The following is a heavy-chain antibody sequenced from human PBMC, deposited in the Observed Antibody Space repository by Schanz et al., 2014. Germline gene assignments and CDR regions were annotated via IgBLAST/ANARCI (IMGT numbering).Heavy chain of an antibody. D-gene: IGHD6-25*01. V-gene: IGHV3-66*01. CDR1: GFSFSDHA. CDR2: IYIGGNT. Sequence: EVELVESGAGLVQPGGSLRLSCAASGFSFSDHAMDWVRQAPGKGLEWVSFIYIGGNTYYADSVKGRFTISRDNSKNTLYLQMNSLRAEDTAVYYCAKVRYSSGWRGDYFDEWGQGTLVTVAS. J-gene: IGHJ4*02. CDR3: AKVRYSSGWRGDYFDE.